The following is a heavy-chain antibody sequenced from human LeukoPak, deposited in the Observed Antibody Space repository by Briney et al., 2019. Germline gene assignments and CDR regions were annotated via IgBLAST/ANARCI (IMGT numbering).Heavy chain of an antibody. D-gene: IGHD3-22*01. CDR1: GFTFSDYY. J-gene: IGHJ4*02. Sequence: GGSLRLSCAASGFTFSDYYMSWIRQAPGKGLEWVSYISGSGSTIYYADSVKGRFTVSRDNAKNSLYLQMNSLRAEDTAVYYCASDPARDYYDTSGYFRWVDYWGQGTLVTVSS. V-gene: IGHV3-11*01. CDR2: ISGSGSTI. CDR3: ASDPARDYYDTSGYFRWVDY.